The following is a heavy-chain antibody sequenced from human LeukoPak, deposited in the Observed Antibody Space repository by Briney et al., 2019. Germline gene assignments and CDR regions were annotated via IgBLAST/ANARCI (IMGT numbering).Heavy chain of an antibody. J-gene: IGHJ4*02. Sequence: ASVNVSCKASGYTFTSYGISWVRQAPGQGLEWMGWISAYNGNTNYAQKLQGRVTMTTDTSTSTAYMELRSLRSDDTAVYYCARDRATVTTDGLDYWGQGTLVTVSS. V-gene: IGHV1-18*01. CDR3: ARDRATVTTDGLDY. D-gene: IGHD4-17*01. CDR1: GYTFTSYG. CDR2: ISAYNGNT.